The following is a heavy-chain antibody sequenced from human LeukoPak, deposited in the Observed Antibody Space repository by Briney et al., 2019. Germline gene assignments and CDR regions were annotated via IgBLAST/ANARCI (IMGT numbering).Heavy chain of an antibody. J-gene: IGHJ5*02. Sequence: SETLSLTCAVYGGPFSGYYWSWIRQPPGKGLEWIGEINHSGSTNYNPSLKSRVTISVDTSKNQFSLKLSSVTAADTAVYYCARCNYYDSSGYYYEWFDPWGQGTLVTVSS. D-gene: IGHD3-22*01. CDR1: GGPFSGYY. CDR3: ARCNYYDSSGYYYEWFDP. CDR2: INHSGST. V-gene: IGHV4-34*01.